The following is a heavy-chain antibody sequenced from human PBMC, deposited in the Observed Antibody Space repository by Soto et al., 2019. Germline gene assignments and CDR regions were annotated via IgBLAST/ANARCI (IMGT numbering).Heavy chain of an antibody. CDR3: TRQESYGSAPE. J-gene: IGHJ4*02. CDR1: GFTFSGST. Sequence: PGGSLRLSCAASGFTFSGSTMHWVRQASGKGLEWVGRIRSKANSYATAYAASVEGRFTISRADSKNTAYLEMNSLKTDDTAVYCCTRQESYGSAPEWGQGALVTVS. V-gene: IGHV3-73*01. D-gene: IGHD3-10*01. CDR2: IRSKANSYAT.